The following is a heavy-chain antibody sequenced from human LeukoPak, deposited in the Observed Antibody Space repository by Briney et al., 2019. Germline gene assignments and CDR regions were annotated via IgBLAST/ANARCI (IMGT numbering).Heavy chain of an antibody. V-gene: IGHV4-38-2*02. J-gene: IGHJ3*02. D-gene: IGHD5-24*01. CDR2: MYHSGST. Sequence: SETLSLTCTVSGYSISSGYYWGWIRQPPGKGLEWIGSMYHSGSTYYNLSLKSRVTISVDTSKNQFSLKLSSVTATDTAVYYCAREDAEQMDNSFDIWGQGTMVTVSS. CDR1: GYSISSGYY. CDR3: AREDAEQMDNSFDI.